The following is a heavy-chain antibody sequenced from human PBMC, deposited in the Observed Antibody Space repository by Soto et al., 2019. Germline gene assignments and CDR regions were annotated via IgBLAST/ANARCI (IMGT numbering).Heavy chain of an antibody. Sequence: QVQLVQSGGEVKKPEASVKVSCKASGYTFTSHGISWVRQAPGQGPEWMGWISAHNGDTNYAQKLQGRVTVTTDTSTSTAYMELRSLRSEDTAVYYCARMLRVSNTGYYHYMDVWGKGTTVTVSS. CDR2: ISAHNGDT. CDR1: GYTFTSHG. V-gene: IGHV1-18*01. D-gene: IGHD3-10*01. J-gene: IGHJ6*03. CDR3: ARMLRVSNTGYYHYMDV.